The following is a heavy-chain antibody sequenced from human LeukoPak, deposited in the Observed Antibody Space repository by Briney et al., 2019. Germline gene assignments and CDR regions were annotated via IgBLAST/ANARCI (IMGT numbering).Heavy chain of an antibody. V-gene: IGHV3-30*02. J-gene: IGHJ4*02. CDR1: GFTFSSYG. CDR2: IRYDGSNK. Sequence: PGGSLRLSCAASGFTFSSYGMHWVRQAPGKGLEWVAFIRYDGSNKYYAGSVKGRFTISRDNSKNTLYLQMNSLRAEDTAVYYCAKDRLYSSSWYGYWGQGTLVTVSS. CDR3: AKDRLYSSSWYGY. D-gene: IGHD6-13*01.